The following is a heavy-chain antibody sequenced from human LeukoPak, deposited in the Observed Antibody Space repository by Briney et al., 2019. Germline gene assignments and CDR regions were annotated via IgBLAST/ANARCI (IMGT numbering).Heavy chain of an antibody. Sequence: GGSLGLSCAASGFTFSSYGMHWVRQAPGKGLEWVAVIWYDGSNKYYADSVKGRFTISRDNSKNTLYLQMNSLRAEDTAVYYCARRGAVAGTHYFDYWGQGTLVTVSS. CDR1: GFTFSSYG. J-gene: IGHJ4*02. CDR3: ARRGAVAGTHYFDY. V-gene: IGHV3-33*01. CDR2: IWYDGSNK. D-gene: IGHD6-19*01.